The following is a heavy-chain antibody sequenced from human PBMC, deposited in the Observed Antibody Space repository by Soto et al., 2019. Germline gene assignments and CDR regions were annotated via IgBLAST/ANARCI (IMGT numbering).Heavy chain of an antibody. CDR2: ISSTGNTI. CDR3: ARGLGEAYFDY. Sequence: LRLSCTAAGFIFRSYEMNWVRQAPGKGLEWISYISSTGNTIYYADSVKGRFIISRDNAKKSLFLQMDSLRGEDTAVYFCARGLGEAYFDYWGQGTLVTVSS. J-gene: IGHJ4*02. CDR1: GFIFRSYE. V-gene: IGHV3-48*03. D-gene: IGHD3-16*01.